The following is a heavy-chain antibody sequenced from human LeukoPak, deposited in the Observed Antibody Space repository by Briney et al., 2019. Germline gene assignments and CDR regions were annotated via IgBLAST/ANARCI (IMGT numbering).Heavy chain of an antibody. CDR3: ARHGLSDDYVWGSYRSQPDY. J-gene: IGHJ4*02. V-gene: IGHV5-51*01. D-gene: IGHD3-16*02. CDR1: GYSFTSYW. CDR2: IYPGDSDT. Sequence: GESLKISCKGSGYSFTSYWIGWVRQMPGKGLEWMGIIYPGDSDTRYSPSFQGQATISADKSISTAYLQWSSLKASDTAMYYCARHGLSDDYVWGSYRSQPDYWGQGTLVTVSS.